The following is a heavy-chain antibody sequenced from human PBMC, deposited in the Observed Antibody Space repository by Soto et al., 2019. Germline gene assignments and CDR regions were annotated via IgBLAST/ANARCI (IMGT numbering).Heavy chain of an antibody. V-gene: IGHV1-18*01. CDR2: ISAYNGNT. Sequence: ASVKVSCKASGYTFTSYGLSWVRQAPGQGLEWMGWISAYNGNTNYAQKLQGRVTMTTDTSTSTAYMELRSLRSDDTAVYYCARDRPYYDILTGYTWFDPWGQGTLVTVSS. CDR1: GYTFTSYG. CDR3: ARDRPYYDILTGYTWFDP. J-gene: IGHJ5*02. D-gene: IGHD3-9*01.